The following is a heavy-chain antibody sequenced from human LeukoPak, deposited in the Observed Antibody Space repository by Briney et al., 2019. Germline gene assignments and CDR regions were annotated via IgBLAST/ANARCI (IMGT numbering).Heavy chain of an antibody. V-gene: IGHV1-46*01. J-gene: IGHJ4*02. CDR2: INPSGDNT. Sequence: GASVKVSCKASGYTFTNYYMHWVRQAPGQGLEWMGIINPSGDNTNYAQKFQGRVTMTRDMSTTTVYMELSSLRSEDTAVYYCARDADQYGSGSYYAYWGQGTLVTVSS. CDR1: GYTFTNYY. D-gene: IGHD3-10*01. CDR3: ARDADQYGSGSYYAY.